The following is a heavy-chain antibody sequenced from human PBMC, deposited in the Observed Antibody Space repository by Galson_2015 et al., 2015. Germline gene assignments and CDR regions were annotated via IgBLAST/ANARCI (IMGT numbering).Heavy chain of an antibody. V-gene: IGHV3-30-3*01. CDR2: ISYDGSNK. CDR1: GFTFSSYA. J-gene: IGHJ4*02. Sequence: SLRLSCAASGFTFSSYAMHWVRQAPGKGLQWVAVISYDGSNKFYADSVKGRFTISRDNSKNTLYLQMNSLRPEDTAVYYCARVGGDIAARTWGSFAYWGQGTLVTVSS. CDR3: ARVGGDIAARTWGSFAY. D-gene: IGHD6-6*01.